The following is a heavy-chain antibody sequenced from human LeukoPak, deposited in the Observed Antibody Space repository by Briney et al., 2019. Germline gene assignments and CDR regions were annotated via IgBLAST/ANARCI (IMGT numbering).Heavy chain of an antibody. D-gene: IGHD3-22*01. J-gene: IGHJ4*02. V-gene: IGHV1-2*02. CDR2: INPNSGGT. Sequence: ASVKVSCKASGYIFTGYYMHWVRQAPGQGLEWMGWINPNSGGTNYAQKFQGRVTMTRDTSISTAYMELSRLRSDDTAVYYCARDPQYYYDSSGYPYFDYWGQGTLVTVSS. CDR1: GYIFTGYY. CDR3: ARDPQYYYDSSGYPYFDY.